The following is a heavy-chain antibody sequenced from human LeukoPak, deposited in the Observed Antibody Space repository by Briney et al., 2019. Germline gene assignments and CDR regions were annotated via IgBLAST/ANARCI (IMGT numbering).Heavy chain of an antibody. CDR2: IHPHGIF. J-gene: IGHJ5*02. V-gene: IGHV4-34*01. Sequence: SETLSLTCAVHGGSCDDYYCSWIRQPPGKGLEWIGEIHPHGIFYYNSSLTSRVTISIDTSKSQFSLRLTSVTAADMAFYYCARGSDRSTAGDLWGQGTLVIVSS. D-gene: IGHD2-21*02. CDR1: GGSCDDYY. CDR3: ARGSDRSTAGDL.